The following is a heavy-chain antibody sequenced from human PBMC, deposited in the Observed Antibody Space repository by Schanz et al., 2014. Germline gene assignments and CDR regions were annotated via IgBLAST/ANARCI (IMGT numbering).Heavy chain of an antibody. J-gene: IGHJ4*02. D-gene: IGHD4-17*01. CDR3: ARVLGGDEGLDQ. CDR2: IRYDGSSK. CDR1: GFTFTSYS. V-gene: IGHV3-30*02. Sequence: QVQLVQSGGGVVQPGGSLRLSCAASGFTFTSYSMHWVRQAPGRGLEWVAFIRYDGSSKYYADSVKGRFTISRDNPKNSLCLQMNSLRAEDTALYYCARVLGGDEGLDQWGQGTLVTVSS.